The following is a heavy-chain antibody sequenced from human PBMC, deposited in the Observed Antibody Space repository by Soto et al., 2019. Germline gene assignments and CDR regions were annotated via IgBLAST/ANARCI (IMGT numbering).Heavy chain of an antibody. Sequence: GASVKVSRKASGYTFTSYGSSWVRQPPGQGLEWMGWISAYNGNTNYAQKLQGRVAMTPDTSTSTAYMEPRSLRSDVTVENYCVRARSWYFYFWGGYYNYYYDIMVLWEQGTTVTVS. CDR1: GYTFTSYG. J-gene: IGHJ6*01. CDR2: ISAYNGNT. V-gene: IGHV1-18*01. CDR3: VRARSWYFYFWGGYYNYYYDIMVL. D-gene: IGHD3-3*01.